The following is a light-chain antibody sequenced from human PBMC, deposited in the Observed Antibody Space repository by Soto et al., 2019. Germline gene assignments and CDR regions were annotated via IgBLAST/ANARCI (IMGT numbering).Light chain of an antibody. V-gene: IGKV3-15*01. CDR2: GAS. Sequence: EIVMTQSPATLSVSPGERATLSCRASQSVSSNLARYQQKPGQAPRLLIYGASSRATGIPVRFSGSGSGTEFTLTISSLQSEDFAVYYCQQYNNWPLTFGQGTRLEIK. J-gene: IGKJ5*01. CDR1: QSVSSN. CDR3: QQYNNWPLT.